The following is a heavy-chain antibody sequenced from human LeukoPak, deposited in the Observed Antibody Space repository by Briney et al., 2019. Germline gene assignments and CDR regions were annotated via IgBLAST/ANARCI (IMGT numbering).Heavy chain of an antibody. V-gene: IGHV3-30-3*01. D-gene: IGHD6-13*01. CDR1: GFTFSSYA. J-gene: IGHJ4*02. CDR3: ARISSSWYQNYFDY. Sequence: PGRSLRLSCAASGFTFSSYAMHWVRQAPGKGLEWVAVISYDGSNKYYADSVKGRFTISRDNSKNTLYLQMNSLKASDTAMYYCARISSSWYQNYFDYWGQGTLVTVSS. CDR2: ISYDGSNK.